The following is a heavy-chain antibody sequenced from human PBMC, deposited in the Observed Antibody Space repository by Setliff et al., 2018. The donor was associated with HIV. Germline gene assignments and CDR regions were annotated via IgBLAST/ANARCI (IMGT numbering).Heavy chain of an antibody. CDR3: ARVGPAMIATPGLYYFDY. Sequence: GASVKVSCKASGGTFSSYAISWVRQAPGQGLEWMGGIITILGIANYAQKFQVRVTITADESTSTAYMELSSLRSEDTAVYYCARVGPAMIATPGLYYFDYWGQGTLVTVSS. CDR2: IITILGIA. CDR1: GGTFSSYA. D-gene: IGHD3-22*01. J-gene: IGHJ4*02. V-gene: IGHV1-69*10.